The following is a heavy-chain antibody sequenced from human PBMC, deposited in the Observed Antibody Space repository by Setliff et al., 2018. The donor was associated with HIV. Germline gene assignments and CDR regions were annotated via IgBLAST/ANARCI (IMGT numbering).Heavy chain of an antibody. Sequence: PSETLSLTCAVSGYSISSGYYWGWIRQPPGKGLQWIGSIYHSGGTYYNPSLKSRITISLDTSKSQFSLKLGSVTAADTAVYFCSTVVTLAYCHDGLCPAFDSWGQGALVTVSS. CDR1: GYSISSGYY. CDR2: IYHSGGT. J-gene: IGHJ4*02. V-gene: IGHV4-38-2*01. D-gene: IGHD2-8*01. CDR3: STVVTLAYCHDGLCPAFDS.